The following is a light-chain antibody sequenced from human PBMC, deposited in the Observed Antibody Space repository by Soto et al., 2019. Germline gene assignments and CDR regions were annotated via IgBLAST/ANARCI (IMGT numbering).Light chain of an antibody. CDR2: KAS. V-gene: IGKV1-5*03. CDR3: QHYNTFWT. Sequence: DIQMTQSPSTLSGSVGDIVAITCRASPTISSWLAWYQQNPGRAPTLLIYKASTLTSGVPSRFRGSGSGTEFTLTLSSLQPDDFATYYCQHYNTFWTFGQGTKVDIK. CDR1: PTISSW. J-gene: IGKJ1*01.